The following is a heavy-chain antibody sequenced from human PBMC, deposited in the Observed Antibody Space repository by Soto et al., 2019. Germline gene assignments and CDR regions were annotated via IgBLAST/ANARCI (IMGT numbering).Heavy chain of an antibody. CDR3: AREVVGATVGWFDP. V-gene: IGHV4-59*01. J-gene: IGHJ5*02. CDR2: IYYSGST. CDR1: GGSIISYY. D-gene: IGHD1-26*01. Sequence: SETLSLTCTFSGGSIISYYWSWIRQPPGKGLEWIGYIYYSGSTNYNPSLKSRVTISVGTSKNQFSLKLSSVTAADTAVYYCAREVVGATVGWFDPWGQGTLVTVSS.